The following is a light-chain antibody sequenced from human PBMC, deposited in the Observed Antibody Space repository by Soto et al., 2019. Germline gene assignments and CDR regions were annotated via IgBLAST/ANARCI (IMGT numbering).Light chain of an antibody. V-gene: IGKV3-15*01. CDR1: QSVSSN. Sequence: VVVTQSPATLSVYTGERATLSCRASQSVSSNLAWYQQKPGQAPRLLIYGASTRATGIPARFSGSGSGTEFTLTFSGLQAEDFAVYYCQQYNNLPRFGQGTRLAI. CDR2: GAS. J-gene: IGKJ5*01. CDR3: QQYNNLPR.